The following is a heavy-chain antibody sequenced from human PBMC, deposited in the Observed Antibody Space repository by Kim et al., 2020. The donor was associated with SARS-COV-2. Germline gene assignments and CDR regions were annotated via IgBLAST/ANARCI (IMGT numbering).Heavy chain of an antibody. J-gene: IGHJ6*03. CDR1: GYTFTSYD. CDR3: ARGRGYSGYYYFLRVYYYYMDV. Sequence: ASVKVSCKASGYTFTSYDINWVRQATGQGLEWMGWMNPNSGNTGYAQKFQGRVTMTRNTSISTAYMELSSLRSEDTAVYYCARGRGYSGYYYFLRVYYYYMDVWGKGTTVTVSS. CDR2: MNPNSGNT. V-gene: IGHV1-8*01. D-gene: IGHD5-12*01.